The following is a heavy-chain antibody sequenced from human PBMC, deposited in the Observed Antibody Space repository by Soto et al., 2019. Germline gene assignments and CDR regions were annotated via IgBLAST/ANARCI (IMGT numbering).Heavy chain of an antibody. CDR2: ISAYNGNT. D-gene: IGHD5-12*01. J-gene: IGHJ4*02. CDR1: GYTFTSYA. Sequence: ASVKVSCKASGYTFTSYAMHLVRQAPGQRLEWMGWISAYNGNTNFAQKLQGRVSLTTDTSSTTAYMELRSLTSDDTAVYYCARDLVPGYTGFSDYWGQGTLVTVSS. V-gene: IGHV1-18*01. CDR3: ARDLVPGYTGFSDY.